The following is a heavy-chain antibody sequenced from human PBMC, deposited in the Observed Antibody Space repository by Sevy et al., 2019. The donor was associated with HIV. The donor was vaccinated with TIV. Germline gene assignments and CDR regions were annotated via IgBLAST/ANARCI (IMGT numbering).Heavy chain of an antibody. V-gene: IGHV3-7*01. CDR1: GFTFSSYW. D-gene: IGHD2-21*02. Sequence: GGSLRLSCAASGFTFSSYWMNWVRQAPGKGLEWVANIKQDGSEKYYVDSVKGRFTISRDNAKNSLYLQMNSLRAEDTTVYYCARFIVVVTRYFDYWGQGTLVTVSS. CDR3: ARFIVVVTRYFDY. J-gene: IGHJ4*02. CDR2: IKQDGSEK.